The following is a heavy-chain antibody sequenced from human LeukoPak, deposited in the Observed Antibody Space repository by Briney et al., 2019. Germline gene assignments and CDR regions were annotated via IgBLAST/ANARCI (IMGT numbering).Heavy chain of an antibody. CDR2: INPSGGST. Sequence: ASVTVSCKASGYTFTSYYMHWVRQAPGQGLEWIGIINPSGGSTSYAQKFQGRVTMTRDMSTSTVYMELSSLRSEDTAVYYCARELAARRGFDYWGQGTLVTVSS. CDR3: ARELAARRGFDY. J-gene: IGHJ4*02. CDR1: GYTFTSYY. D-gene: IGHD6-6*01. V-gene: IGHV1-46*01.